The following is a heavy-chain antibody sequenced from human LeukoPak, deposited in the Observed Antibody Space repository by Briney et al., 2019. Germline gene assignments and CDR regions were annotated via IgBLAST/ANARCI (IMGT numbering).Heavy chain of an antibody. V-gene: IGHV4-61*02. CDR2: IYSSGST. J-gene: IGHJ4*02. D-gene: IGHD1-26*01. CDR3: ARAAHSGSLAPFDY. Sequence: SETLSLTCTVSGGSISSGNYYWSWIRQPAGKGLEWIGRIYSSGSTNYNPSLKSRVTMSLDTSKNQFSLKLSSVTAADTAVYYCARAAHSGSLAPFDYWGQGTLVTVFS. CDR1: GGSISSGNYY.